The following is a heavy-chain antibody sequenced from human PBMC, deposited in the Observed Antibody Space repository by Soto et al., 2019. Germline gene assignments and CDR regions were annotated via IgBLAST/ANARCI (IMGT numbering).Heavy chain of an antibody. Sequence: ASVKVSCKASGYAFTGYYMHWGRQAPGQGLEWMGWINPNSGGTNYAQKFQGRVTMTRDTSISTAYMELSRLRSDDTAVYYCARDIAAAGKRGPGWFDPWGQGTLVTVSS. CDR1: GYAFTGYY. V-gene: IGHV1-2*02. CDR2: INPNSGGT. CDR3: ARDIAAAGKRGPGWFDP. D-gene: IGHD6-13*01. J-gene: IGHJ5*02.